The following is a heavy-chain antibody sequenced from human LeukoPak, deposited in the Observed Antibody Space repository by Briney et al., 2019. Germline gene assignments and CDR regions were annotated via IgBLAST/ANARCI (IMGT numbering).Heavy chain of an antibody. V-gene: IGHV1-2*02. Sequence: GASVKVSCKASGYTFTGYYMHWVRQAPGQGLEWMGWINPNSGGTNYAQKFQGRVTMTRDTSISTAYMELSRLRSDDTAVYYCARGSHSSGSYYYYGMDVWGRGTTVTVSS. D-gene: IGHD6-19*01. CDR3: ARGSHSSGSYYYYGMDV. CDR1: GYTFTGYY. CDR2: INPNSGGT. J-gene: IGHJ6*02.